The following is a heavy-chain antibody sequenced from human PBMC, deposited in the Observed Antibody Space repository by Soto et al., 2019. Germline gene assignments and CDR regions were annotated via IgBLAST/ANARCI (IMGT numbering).Heavy chain of an antibody. V-gene: IGHV4-4*02. CDR2: IYRTGST. D-gene: IGHD1-7*01. J-gene: IGHJ4*02. CDR1: GGSFTSNNW. CDR3: ASRDPGTSVDY. Sequence: LSLTCAVSGGSFTSNNWWTWVRQPPGQGLEWIGEIYRTGSTNYNPSLKNRVTISLDKSENQFSLKVTSLTAADTAVYYCASRDPGTSVDYWGQGTLVTVS.